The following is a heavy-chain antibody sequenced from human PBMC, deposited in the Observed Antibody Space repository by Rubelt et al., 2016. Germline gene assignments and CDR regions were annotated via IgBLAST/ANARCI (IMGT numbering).Heavy chain of an antibody. CDR2: ISSSSTI. D-gene: IGHD6-19*01. CDR1: GFTFSSYS. V-gene: IGHV3-48*04. Sequence: EVQLVESGGGLVQPGGSLRLSCAASGFTFSSYSMNWVRQAPGKGLEWVSFISSSSTIYYADSVKGRFNISRDNAKNSLYLQMNSLRAEDTAVYYCARDAVAVDYWGQGTLVTVSP. J-gene: IGHJ4*02. CDR3: ARDAVAVDY.